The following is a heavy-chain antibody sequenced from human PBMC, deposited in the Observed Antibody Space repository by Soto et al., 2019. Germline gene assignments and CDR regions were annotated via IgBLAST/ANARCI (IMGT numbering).Heavy chain of an antibody. J-gene: IGHJ3*02. V-gene: IGHV3-30*18. CDR3: AKRPNTLRDSGYSSGREGAFDI. CDR2: ISYDGSNK. D-gene: IGHD6-19*01. CDR1: GFTFSSYG. Sequence: QVQLVESGGGVVQPGRSLRLSCAASGFTFSSYGMHWVRQAPGKGLEWVAVISYDGSNKYYADSVKGRFTISRDNSKNTLYLQMNSLRAEDTAVYYCAKRPNTLRDSGYSSGREGAFDIWGQGTMVTVSS.